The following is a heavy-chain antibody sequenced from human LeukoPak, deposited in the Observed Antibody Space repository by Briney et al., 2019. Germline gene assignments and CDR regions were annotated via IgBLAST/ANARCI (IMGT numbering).Heavy chain of an antibody. J-gene: IGHJ4*02. CDR2: INQDGSEK. CDR1: GFTFSSYW. D-gene: IGHD3-10*01. V-gene: IGHV3-7*01. CDR3: ARAGSHWHYVY. Sequence: GGSLRLSCAASGFTFSSYWMTWVRQAPGKGLEWVANINQDGSEKYYVDSVKGRFTISRDNAKNSLSLQMNNLRVEDTAVYYRARAGSHWHYVYWGQGTVVTVSS.